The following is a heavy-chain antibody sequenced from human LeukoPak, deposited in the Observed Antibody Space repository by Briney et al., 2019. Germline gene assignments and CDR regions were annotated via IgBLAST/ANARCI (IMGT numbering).Heavy chain of an antibody. CDR2: INHSGST. D-gene: IGHD4/OR15-4a*01. CDR1: GXSIXSYY. CDR3: ARAQMTLADY. V-gene: IGHV4-34*01. J-gene: IGHJ4*02. Sequence: EXLXLXXTXSGXSIXSYYWSWIRQPPGKGLEWIGEINHSGSTNYNPSLKSRVTISVDTSKNQFSLKLSSVTAADTAVYYCARAQMTLADYWGQGTLVTVSS.